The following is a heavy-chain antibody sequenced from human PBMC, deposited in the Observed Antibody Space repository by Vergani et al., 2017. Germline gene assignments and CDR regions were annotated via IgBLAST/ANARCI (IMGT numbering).Heavy chain of an antibody. CDR3: AREWFGEFGYYYGMDV. J-gene: IGHJ6*02. CDR1: PFPFSPSP. V-gene: IGHV3-30*03. CDR2: ISTYGSNK. Sequence: QVQLVESGGGVVQPGRSLTLSSPASPFPFSPSPLHLVRPAPRQRLELLAVISTYGSNKYYADSVKGRFTISRDNSKNTLYLQMNSLRAEDTAVYYCAREWFGEFGYYYGMDVWGQGTTVTVSS. D-gene: IGHD3-10*01.